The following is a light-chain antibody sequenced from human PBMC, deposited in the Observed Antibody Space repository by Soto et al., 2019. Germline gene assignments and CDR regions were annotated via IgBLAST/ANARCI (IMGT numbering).Light chain of an antibody. CDR3: QTWGTGIRA. J-gene: IGLJ1*01. CDR2: VNSDGSH. Sequence: QLVLTQSPSASASLGASVKLTCTLSSGHSSFALAWHLYRPKRAPRYLTKVNSDGSHTYGDGIPDRFSGSTSGTERCLTISSLQSEDEADYYWQTWGTGIRAFGTGTKV. V-gene: IGLV4-69*01. CDR1: SGHSSFA.